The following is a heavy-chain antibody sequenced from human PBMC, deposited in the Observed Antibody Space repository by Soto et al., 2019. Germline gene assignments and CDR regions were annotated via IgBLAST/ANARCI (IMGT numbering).Heavy chain of an antibody. CDR3: ARAHAIRSSSWYVFGY. J-gene: IGHJ4*02. D-gene: IGHD6-13*01. V-gene: IGHV1-18*01. CDR1: GYTFTSYG. Sequence: GASVKVSCKASGYTFTSYGISWVRQAPGQGLEWMGWISAYNGNTNYAQKLQGRVTMTTDTSTSTAYMELRSLRSDDTAVYYCARAHAIRSSSWYVFGYWGQGTLVTVSS. CDR2: ISAYNGNT.